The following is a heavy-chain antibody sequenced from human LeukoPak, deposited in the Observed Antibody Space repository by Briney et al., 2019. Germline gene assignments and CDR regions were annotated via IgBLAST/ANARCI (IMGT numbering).Heavy chain of an antibody. D-gene: IGHD2-2*01. J-gene: IGHJ4*02. V-gene: IGHV1-2*02. CDR1: GYTFTGYY. CDR2: INPNSGGT. CDR3: AMLYCSSPSCSMFFDY. Sequence: ASVKVSCKASGYTFTGYYMHWVRQAPGQGLEWVGWINPNSGGTNYAQKFQGRVTMTRDTSISTAYMELSRLRSDDTAVYYCAMLYCSSPSCSMFFDYWGQGTLVTVSS.